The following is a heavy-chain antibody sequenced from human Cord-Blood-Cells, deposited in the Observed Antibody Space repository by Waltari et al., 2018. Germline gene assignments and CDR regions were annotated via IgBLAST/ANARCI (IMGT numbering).Heavy chain of an antibody. CDR2: INPSGGST. CDR3: ASNLNIAARLAFDI. CDR1: GYTFTSYY. J-gene: IGHJ3*02. D-gene: IGHD6-6*01. V-gene: IGHV1-46*01. Sequence: QVQLVQSGAEVKKPGASAKVSCKASGYTFTSYYMHWLRQAPGQGLAWMGIINPSGGSTSYAQKFQGRVTMTRDTSTSTVYMELSSLRSEDTAVYYCASNLNIAARLAFDIWGQGTMVTVSS.